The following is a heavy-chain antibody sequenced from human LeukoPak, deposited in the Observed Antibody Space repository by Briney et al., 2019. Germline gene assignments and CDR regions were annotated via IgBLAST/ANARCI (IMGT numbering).Heavy chain of an antibody. CDR1: GFVFSGYA. CDR3: AKRDYYDDTNYYPLFDY. V-gene: IGHV3-23*01. D-gene: IGHD3-16*01. CDR2: NSGSSGRT. Sequence: GGSLRVSCAASGFVFSGYAMAWVRQAPGKGLEWVSGNSGSSGRTYYADSVKGRFTISRDNSKNKLYLQMDGLRAEDTAVYYCAKRDYYDDTNYYPLFDYWGQGTLVTVSS. J-gene: IGHJ4*02.